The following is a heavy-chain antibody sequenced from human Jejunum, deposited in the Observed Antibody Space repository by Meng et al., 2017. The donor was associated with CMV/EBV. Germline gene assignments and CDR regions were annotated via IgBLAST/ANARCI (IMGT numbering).Heavy chain of an antibody. CDR1: GFTVNNDH. CDR2: IDNSGGT. J-gene: IGHJ4*02. CDR3: ARDSIASALDY. D-gene: IGHD6-13*01. V-gene: IGHV3-66*03. Sequence: SCAASGFTVNNDHMSWARQPPGKGLEWVSVIDNSGGTHYVDSVKGRFTISRDNSENTIYLQMNSLRREDTAVYYCARDSIASALDYWGQGVLVTVSS.